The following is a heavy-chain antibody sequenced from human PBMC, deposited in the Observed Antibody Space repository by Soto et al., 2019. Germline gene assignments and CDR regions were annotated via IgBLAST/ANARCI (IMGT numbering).Heavy chain of an antibody. Sequence: GGSLRLSCAASGFTFSSYAMHWVRQAPGKGLEWVAVISYDGSNKYYADSVKGRFTISRDNSKNTLYLQMNSLRAEDTAVYYCASSSGTPLRFLEWLPPLYGMDVWGPGTTVTVSS. V-gene: IGHV3-30-3*01. D-gene: IGHD3-3*01. CDR2: ISYDGSNK. CDR3: ASSSGTPLRFLEWLPPLYGMDV. CDR1: GFTFSSYA. J-gene: IGHJ6*02.